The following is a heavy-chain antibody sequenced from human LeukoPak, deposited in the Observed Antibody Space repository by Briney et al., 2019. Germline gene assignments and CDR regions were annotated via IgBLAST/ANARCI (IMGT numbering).Heavy chain of an antibody. CDR2: ISTGGGTA. V-gene: IGHV3-23*01. CDR3: AQGTSWINPYFYMDA. J-gene: IGHJ6*03. Sequence: GGSLRLSCAASGFTFSNYALNWLRQAPGKGLEWVSSISTGGGTAYYADSVKGRFTISRDNSRTTLYLQMNSLRAADTAIYFCAQGTSWINPYFYMDAWGKGTTVTVSS. D-gene: IGHD1-7*01. CDR1: GFTFSNYA.